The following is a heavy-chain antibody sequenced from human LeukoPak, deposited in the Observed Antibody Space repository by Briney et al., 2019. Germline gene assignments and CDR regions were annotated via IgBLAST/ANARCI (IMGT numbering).Heavy chain of an antibody. V-gene: IGHV4-31*11. D-gene: IGHD3-22*01. CDR2: IYYSGST. CDR1: GGSFSGYY. J-gene: IGHJ3*02. CDR3: ARDRSMGSGSWAFDI. Sequence: SETLSLTCAVYGGSFSGYYWSWIRQHPGKGLEWIGYIYYSGSTYYNPSLKSRVTISVDTSKNQFSLKLSSVTAADTAVYYCARDRSMGSGSWAFDIWGQGTMVTVSS.